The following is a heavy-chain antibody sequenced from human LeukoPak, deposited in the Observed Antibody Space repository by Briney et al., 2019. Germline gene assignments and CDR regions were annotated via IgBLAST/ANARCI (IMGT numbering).Heavy chain of an antibody. J-gene: IGHJ4*02. CDR1: GYTFTGYY. V-gene: IGHV1-2*02. D-gene: IGHD3-22*01. CDR3: AIPNWYYYDSSGYYYDY. CDR2: INPNSGGT. Sequence: GASVKVSCKASGYTFTGYYMHWVQQAPGQGLEWMGWINPNSGGTNYAQKFQGRVTMTRDTSISTAYMELSRLRSDDTAVFYCAIPNWYYYDSSGYYYDYWGQGTLVTVSS.